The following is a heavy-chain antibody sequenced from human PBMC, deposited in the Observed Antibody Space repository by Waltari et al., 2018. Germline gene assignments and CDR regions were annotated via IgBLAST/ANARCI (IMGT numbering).Heavy chain of an antibody. V-gene: IGHV3-48*01. J-gene: IGHJ5*02. D-gene: IGHD2-2*02. CDR2: ISSSSSTI. CDR1: GFTFSSYS. CDR3: ARDHGVVPAAIYGSWSGWFDP. Sequence: EVQLVESGGGLVQPGGSLRLSCAASGFTFSSYSMNWVRQAPGKGLEWVSYISSSSSTIYYADSVKGRFTISRDNAKNSLYLQMNSLGAEDTAVYYCARDHGVVPAAIYGSWSGWFDPWGQGTLVTVSS.